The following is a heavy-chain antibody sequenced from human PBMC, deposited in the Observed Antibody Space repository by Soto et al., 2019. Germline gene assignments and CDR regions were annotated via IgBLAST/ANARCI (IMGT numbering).Heavy chain of an antibody. D-gene: IGHD3-22*01. CDR3: ARDMYYYDSSGPQDYGMDV. J-gene: IGHJ6*02. CDR1: GYTFTGYY. V-gene: IGHV1-2*04. CDR2: INPNSGGT. Sequence: ASVKVSCKASGYTFTGYYMHWVRQAPGQGLEWMGWINPNSGGTNYAQKFQGWVTRTRDTSISTAYMELSRLRSDDTAVYYCARDMYYYDSSGPQDYGMDVWGQGTTVTVSS.